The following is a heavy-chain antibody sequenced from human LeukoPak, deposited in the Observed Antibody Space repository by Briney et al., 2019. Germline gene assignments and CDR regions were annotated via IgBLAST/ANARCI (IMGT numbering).Heavy chain of an antibody. CDR3: AGGLLWFGELLNPYFDY. D-gene: IGHD3-10*01. Sequence: GGSLRLSCAASGFTFSSYEMNWVRQAPGKGLEWVSYISSSGSTIYYADSVKGRFTISRDNAKNSLYLQMNSLRAEDTAVYYCAGGLLWFGELLNPYFDYWGQGTLVTVSS. J-gene: IGHJ4*02. CDR1: GFTFSSYE. CDR2: ISSSGSTI. V-gene: IGHV3-48*03.